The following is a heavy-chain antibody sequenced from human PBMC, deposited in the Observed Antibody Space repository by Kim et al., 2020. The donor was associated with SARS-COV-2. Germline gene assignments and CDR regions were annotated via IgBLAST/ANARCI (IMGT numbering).Heavy chain of an antibody. Sequence: SETLSLTCAVYGGSFSGYYWSWIRQPPGKGLEWIGEINHSGSTNYNPSLKSRVTISVDTSKNQFSLKLSSVTAADTAVYYCARFDKPGIAAAGTNSYYGMDVWGQGTTVTVSS. CDR3: ARFDKPGIAAAGTNSYYGMDV. D-gene: IGHD6-13*01. J-gene: IGHJ6*02. V-gene: IGHV4-34*01. CDR1: GGSFSGYY. CDR2: INHSGST.